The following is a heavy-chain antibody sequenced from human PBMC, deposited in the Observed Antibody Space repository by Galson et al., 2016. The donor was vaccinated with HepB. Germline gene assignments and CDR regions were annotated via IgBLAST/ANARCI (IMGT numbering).Heavy chain of an antibody. D-gene: IGHD2-2*02. CDR2: MFYSGST. Sequence: LSLTCTVSGGSISSAGYYWSWIRQLPGKGLEWIGYMFYSGSTYYNPSLKSRFTISADTSKNQFSLKLSSVTAADTAVYYCASGAVPSAIGYWGQGTLVTVSS. CDR1: GGSISSAGYY. CDR3: ASGAVPSAIGY. V-gene: IGHV4-31*03. J-gene: IGHJ4*02.